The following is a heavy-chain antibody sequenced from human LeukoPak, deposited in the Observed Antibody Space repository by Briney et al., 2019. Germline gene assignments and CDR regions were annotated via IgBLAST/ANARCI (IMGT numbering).Heavy chain of an antibody. CDR3: AHQPDDSSGRAFSFDY. J-gene: IGHJ4*02. V-gene: IGHV2-5*02. Sequence: SGPTLVKPTQTLTLTCTFSGFSLSTSGVGVGWIRQPPGKALEWLALIYCDDDKRYSPSLKSRLTITKDTSKNQVVLTMTNMDPVDTATYYCAHQPDDSSGRAFSFDYWGQGTLVTVSS. D-gene: IGHD3-22*01. CDR1: GFSLSTSGVG. CDR2: IYCDDDK.